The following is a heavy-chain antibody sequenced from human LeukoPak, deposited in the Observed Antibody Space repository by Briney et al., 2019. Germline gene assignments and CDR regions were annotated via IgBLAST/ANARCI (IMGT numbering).Heavy chain of an antibody. CDR2: IIPIFGTA. J-gene: IGHJ3*02. CDR1: GGTSSSYA. CDR3: AREIVVVPAANHDAFDI. D-gene: IGHD2-2*01. V-gene: IGHV1-69*05. Sequence: GASVKVSCKASGGTSSSYAISWVRQAPGQGLEWMGGIIPIFGTANYAQKFQGRVTITTDESTSTAYMELSSLRSEDTAVYYCAREIVVVPAANHDAFDIWGQGTMVTVSS.